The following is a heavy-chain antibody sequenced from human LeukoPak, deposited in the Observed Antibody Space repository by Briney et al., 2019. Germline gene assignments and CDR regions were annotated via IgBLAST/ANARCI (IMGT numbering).Heavy chain of an antibody. Sequence: GGSLRLSCAASGFTFSSYGMSWVRQAPGKGLEWVSAISGSGGSTYYADSVKGRFTISRDNSKNTLYLQMNSLRAEDTAIYYCAKARGWLQIFDHWGQGTLVTVSS. CDR2: ISGSGGST. J-gene: IGHJ4*02. CDR3: AKARGWLQIFDH. V-gene: IGHV3-23*01. D-gene: IGHD3-22*01. CDR1: GFTFSSYG.